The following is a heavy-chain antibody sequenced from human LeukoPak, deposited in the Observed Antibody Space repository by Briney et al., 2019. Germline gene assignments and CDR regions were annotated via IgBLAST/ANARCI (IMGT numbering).Heavy chain of an antibody. V-gene: IGHV4-59*01. CDR2: IYYSGST. D-gene: IGHD4-17*01. CDR3: ATYDYGDYGFDY. CDR1: GGSISSYY. Sequence: PSETLSLTCTVSGGSISSYYWSWIRQPPGKGLEWIGYIYYSGSTNYNPSLKSRVTISVDTSKNQFSLKLSSVTAADTAVYYCATYDYGDYGFDYWGQGTLVTVSS. J-gene: IGHJ4*02.